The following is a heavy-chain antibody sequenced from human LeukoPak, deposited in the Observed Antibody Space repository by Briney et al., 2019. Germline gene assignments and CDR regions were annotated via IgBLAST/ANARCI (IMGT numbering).Heavy chain of an antibody. V-gene: IGHV3-74*01. D-gene: IGHD2-15*01. CDR1: GFTFSSYW. J-gene: IGHJ3*02. CDR3: ARGEYCSGGSCYSAAFDI. CDR2: IYSDGSST. Sequence: GGSLRLSCAASGFTFSSYWMHWFRQAPGKGLVWVSRIYSDGSSTNYADSVKGRFTISRDNAKNTLYLQMNSLRAEDTAVYYCARGEYCSGGSCYSAAFDIWGQGTMVAVSS.